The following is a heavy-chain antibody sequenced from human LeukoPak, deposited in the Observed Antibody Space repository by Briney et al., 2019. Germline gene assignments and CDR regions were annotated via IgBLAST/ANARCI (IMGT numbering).Heavy chain of an antibody. D-gene: IGHD3-22*01. CDR1: GFTFSRDW. CDR3: ARISYDSSGYYDY. CDR2: INSDGSST. V-gene: IGHV3-74*01. Sequence: GGSLRLSCAASGFTFSRDWMHWVRQGLGKGLVWVSRINSDGSSTSYADSVKGRFTISRDNAKNTPYLQMNSLRAEDTAVYYCARISYDSSGYYDYWGQGTLVTVSS. J-gene: IGHJ4*02.